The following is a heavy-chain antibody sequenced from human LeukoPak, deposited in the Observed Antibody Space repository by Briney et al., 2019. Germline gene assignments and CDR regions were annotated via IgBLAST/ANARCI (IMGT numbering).Heavy chain of an antibody. Sequence: ASVKVSCKASGYTFTSYGISWVRQAPGQGLEWMGWISAYNGNTNYAQKLQGRVTMTTDTSTSTAYMELRSLRSDDTAVYYCARGGLGIWSGYWAPYYFDYWGQGTLVTVSS. CDR1: GYTFTSYG. J-gene: IGHJ4*02. D-gene: IGHD3-3*01. CDR2: ISAYNGNT. CDR3: ARGGLGIWSGYWAPYYFDY. V-gene: IGHV1-18*01.